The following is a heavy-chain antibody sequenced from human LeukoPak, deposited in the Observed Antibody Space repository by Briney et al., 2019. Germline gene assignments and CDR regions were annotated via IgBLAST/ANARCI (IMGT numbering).Heavy chain of an antibody. CDR2: IIPIFGTA. Sequence: SVKVSCKASGGTFSSYAISWVRQAPGQGLEWMGGIIPIFGTANYAQKFQGRVTITADESTSTAYMELSSLRSEDTAVYYCASSPYGELSDYYYGMDVWGQGTTVTVSS. CDR3: ASSPYGELSDYYYGMDV. CDR1: GGTFSSYA. J-gene: IGHJ6*02. V-gene: IGHV1-69*13. D-gene: IGHD4-17*01.